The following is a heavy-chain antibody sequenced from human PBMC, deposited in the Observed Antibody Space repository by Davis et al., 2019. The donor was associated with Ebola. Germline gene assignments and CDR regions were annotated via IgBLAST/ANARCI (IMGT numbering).Heavy chain of an antibody. CDR3: AKSFLHTGPHTSEFRGVDY. CDR1: GFSVRNSY. Sequence: GESLKISCEVSGFSVRNSYMTWVRQAPGKGLQYVSVIYANGNTYYADSVKGRFTISRDDSKNILFLQMDRLSADDTAVYYCAKSFLHTGPHTSEFRGVDYWGQGTVVTVSS. V-gene: IGHV3-53*01. J-gene: IGHJ4*02. D-gene: IGHD2-8*02. CDR2: IYANGNT.